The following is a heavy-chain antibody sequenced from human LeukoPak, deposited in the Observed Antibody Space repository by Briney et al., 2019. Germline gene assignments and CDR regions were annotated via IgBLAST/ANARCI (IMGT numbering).Heavy chain of an antibody. J-gene: IGHJ6*02. CDR2: IWYDGSNK. CDR1: GFTFSSYG. CDR3: AKDPSKGYYDFWSGYSYYYYGMDV. Sequence: GGSLRLSCAASGFTFSSYGMHWVRQAPGKGLEWVAVIWYDGSNKYYADSVKGRFTISRDNSKNTLYLQMNSLRAEDTAVYYCAKDPSKGYYDFWSGYSYYYYGMDVWGQGTTVTVSS. V-gene: IGHV3-30*02. D-gene: IGHD3-3*01.